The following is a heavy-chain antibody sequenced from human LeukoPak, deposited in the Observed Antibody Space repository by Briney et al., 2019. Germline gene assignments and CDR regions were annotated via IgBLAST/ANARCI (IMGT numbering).Heavy chain of an antibody. CDR2: INHSGST. CDR3: ARGPTAGFDP. Sequence: PSETLSLTCAVYGGSFGGYYWSWIRQPPGKGLEWIGEINHSGSTNYNPSLKSRVTISVDTSKNQFSLKLSSVTAADTAVYYCARGPTAGFDPWGQGTLVTVSS. V-gene: IGHV4-34*01. J-gene: IGHJ5*02. CDR1: GGSFGGYY. D-gene: IGHD4-17*01.